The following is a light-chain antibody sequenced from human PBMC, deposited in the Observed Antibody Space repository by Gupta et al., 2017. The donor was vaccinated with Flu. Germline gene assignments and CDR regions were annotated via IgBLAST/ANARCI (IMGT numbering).Light chain of an antibody. V-gene: IGKV3-15*01. J-gene: IGKJ1*01. CDR3: QQYNDWPGT. CDR1: QSVSSN. CDR2: GAS. Sequence: EIVMTQSPATLSVSPGERATLSCRASQSVSSNLAWYQQKPGLAPRLLIYGASTRATGIPARFSGSGSGTEFTLTISSLHSEDFAVYYCQQYNDWPGTFGQGTKVEIK.